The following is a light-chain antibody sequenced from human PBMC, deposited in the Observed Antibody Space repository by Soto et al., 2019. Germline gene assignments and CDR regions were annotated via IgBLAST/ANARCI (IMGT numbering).Light chain of an antibody. CDR3: QQYGTSPFT. J-gene: IGKJ3*01. CDR2: GAS. CDR1: QSVSSNY. Sequence: EIVLTQSPGTLSLSPGERATLSCRASQSVSSNYLAWYQQRLGQAPRVLIYGASRRATGIPDRFSGSGSGTDFTLTISRLEPEDFAVYYCQQYGTSPFTFGPGTKVDIK. V-gene: IGKV3-20*01.